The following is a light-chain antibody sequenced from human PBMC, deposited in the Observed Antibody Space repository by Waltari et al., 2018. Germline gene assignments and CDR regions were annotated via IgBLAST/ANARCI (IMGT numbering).Light chain of an antibody. V-gene: IGKV3-20*01. CDR3: QQYGSPLWS. CDR2: RTS. CDR1: QNLSSSY. J-gene: IGKJ1*01. Sequence: VFTHPPDTLTLSPGDRATLPCRSSQNLSSSYLAWYQQKPGQAPRLLIYRTSSRATGIPDRFSGSGSGTDFSLTINRLEPEDSAVYYCQQYGSPLWSFGQGTKVEIK.